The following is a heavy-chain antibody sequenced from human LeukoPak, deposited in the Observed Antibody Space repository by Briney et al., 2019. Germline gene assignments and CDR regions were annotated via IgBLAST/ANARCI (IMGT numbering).Heavy chain of an antibody. CDR3: ARGRTYYDSSGYYYVWFDP. Sequence: PSETLSLTCAVYSGSFSGYYWNWIRQPPGKGLEWIGEINYSESTNYNPSLTSRVTISVETSKNQFSLKLTSVTAADTAVYYCARGRTYYDSSGYYYVWFDPWGQGTLVTVSS. D-gene: IGHD3-22*01. CDR1: SGSFSGYY. V-gene: IGHV4-34*01. CDR2: INYSEST. J-gene: IGHJ5*02.